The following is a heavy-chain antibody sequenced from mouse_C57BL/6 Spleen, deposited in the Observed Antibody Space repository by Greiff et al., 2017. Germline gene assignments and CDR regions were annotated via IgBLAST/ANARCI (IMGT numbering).Heavy chain of an antibody. Sequence: EVMLVESGGGLVQPKGSLKLSCAASGFSFNTYAMNWVRQAPGKGLEWVARIRSKSNNYATYYADSVKDRFTISRDDSESMLYLQMNNLKTEDTAMYYCVRLESWYFDVWGTGTTVTVSS. V-gene: IGHV10-1*01. J-gene: IGHJ1*03. CDR2: IRSKSNNYAT. CDR3: VRLESWYFDV. CDR1: GFSFNTYA.